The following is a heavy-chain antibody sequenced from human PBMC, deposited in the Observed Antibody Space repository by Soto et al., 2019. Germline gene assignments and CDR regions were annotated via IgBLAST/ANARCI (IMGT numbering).Heavy chain of an antibody. CDR2: IDPSDSYT. V-gene: IGHV5-10-1*01. CDR3: ARLGSYYEYYYYGMDG. Sequence: LGXSLKISCKGSGYSFTSYWISWVRQMPGKGLEWMGRIDPSDSYTNYSPSFQGHVTISADKSISTAYLQWSSLKASDTAMNYCARLGSYYEYYYYGMDGWGQGTTVTVSS. D-gene: IGHD1-26*01. CDR1: GYSFTSYW. J-gene: IGHJ6*02.